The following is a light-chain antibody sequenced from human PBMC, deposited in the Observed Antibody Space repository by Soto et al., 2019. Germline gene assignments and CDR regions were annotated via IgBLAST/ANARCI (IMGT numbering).Light chain of an antibody. V-gene: IGKV3-15*01. CDR3: QQYNKWPLT. Sequence: EIVMTQSPATLSVSPGERATLSCRASESVNNNLAWYQQKPGQAPRILIYFASTRATGIPARFSGSGSGTEFTLTISSLQSEDFAVYYCQQYNKWPLTFGGGNKVETK. J-gene: IGKJ4*01. CDR2: FAS. CDR1: ESVNNN.